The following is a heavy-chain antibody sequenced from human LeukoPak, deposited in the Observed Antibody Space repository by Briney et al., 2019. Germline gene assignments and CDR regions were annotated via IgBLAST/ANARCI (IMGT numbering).Heavy chain of an antibody. D-gene: IGHD3-22*01. CDR3: ARNSDYYDYSPQSV. CDR2: IGHDGADK. V-gene: IGHV3-30*03. CDR1: GFTFSSYN. Sequence: GGSLRLSCAASGFTFSSYNMNWVRQAPGKGLEWVALIGHDGADKYYADSVKGRFLISRDNSKNMLFLQMNSLIIEDTAVYYCARNSDYYDYSPQSVWGQGTLVTVS. J-gene: IGHJ4*02.